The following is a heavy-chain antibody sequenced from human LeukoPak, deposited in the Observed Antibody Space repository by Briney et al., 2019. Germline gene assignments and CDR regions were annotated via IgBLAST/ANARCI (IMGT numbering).Heavy chain of an antibody. Sequence: TPGGSLRLSCAASGFTFSSYSMNWVRQAPGKGLEWVSSISSSSSSYIYYADSVKGRFTISRDNAKNSLYLQMNSLRAEDTAVYYCARDRDYGDYDPYYFDYWGQGTLVTVSS. CDR1: GFTFSSYS. V-gene: IGHV3-21*01. D-gene: IGHD4-17*01. CDR2: ISSSSSSYI. J-gene: IGHJ4*02. CDR3: ARDRDYGDYDPYYFDY.